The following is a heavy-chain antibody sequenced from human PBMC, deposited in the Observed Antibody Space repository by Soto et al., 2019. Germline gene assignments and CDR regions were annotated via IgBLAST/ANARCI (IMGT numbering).Heavy chain of an antibody. J-gene: IGHJ4*02. CDR1: GASISSYY. CDR3: ARAMFYYDRSPEGY. Sequence: QVQLQESGPGLVKPSETLSLTCTVSGASISSYYWSWIRQPAGKGLEWVGRFYTSVRTNYNPSLKSRVTMSVDTSTNQFSLKVNSVTAADTAVYYCARAMFYYDRSPEGYWGQATLVTFSS. V-gene: IGHV4-4*07. CDR2: FYTSVRT. D-gene: IGHD3-22*01.